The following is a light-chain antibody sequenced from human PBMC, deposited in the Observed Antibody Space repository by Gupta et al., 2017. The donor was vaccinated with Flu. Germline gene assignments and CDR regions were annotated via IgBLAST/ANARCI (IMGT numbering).Light chain of an antibody. V-gene: IGKV3-20*01. J-gene: IGKJ3*01. CDR1: RSDSRSY. Sequence: GILALATSDRDTRPCRFSRSDSRSYLAWYQQKPGQAPRLLIYGASSRATGIPDRFTGSGSGTDFTLTISRLEPEDFAVYYCQQYGSSPRTFGHGTKVDTK. CDR3: QQYGSSPRT. CDR2: GAS.